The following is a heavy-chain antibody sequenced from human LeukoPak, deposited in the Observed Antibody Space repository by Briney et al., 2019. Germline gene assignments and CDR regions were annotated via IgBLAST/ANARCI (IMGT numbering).Heavy chain of an antibody. V-gene: IGHV3-23*01. D-gene: IGHD2-8*01. CDR2: ISGSGGST. CDR3: AKEGRYCTNGVCYRGYFDL. Sequence: GGSLRLSCAASGFTFSSYAMSWVRQAPGKGLERVSAISGSGGSTYYADSVKGRFTISRDNSKNTLYLQMTSLRAEDTAVYYCAKEGRYCTNGVCYRGYFDLWGRGTLVTVSS. CDR1: GFTFSSYA. J-gene: IGHJ2*01.